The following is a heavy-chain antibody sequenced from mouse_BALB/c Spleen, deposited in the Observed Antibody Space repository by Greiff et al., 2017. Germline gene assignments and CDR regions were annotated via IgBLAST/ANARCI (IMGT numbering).Heavy chain of an antibody. Sequence: QVQLKQSGAELVRPGTSVKVSCKASGYAFTNYLIEWVKQRPGQGLEWIGVINPGSGGTNYNEKFKGKATLTADKSSSTAYMQLSSLTSDDSAVYFCARSLGYWGQGTSVTVSS. CDR2: INPGSGGT. CDR3: ARSLGY. V-gene: IGHV1-54*01. J-gene: IGHJ4*01. CDR1: GYAFTNYL.